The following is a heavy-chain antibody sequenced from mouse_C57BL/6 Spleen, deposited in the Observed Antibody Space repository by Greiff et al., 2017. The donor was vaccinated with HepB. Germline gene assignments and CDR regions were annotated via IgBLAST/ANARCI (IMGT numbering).Heavy chain of an antibody. D-gene: IGHD1-1*01. CDR3: ASPTLYYYGSSPYWYFDV. Sequence: QVQLKQPGTELVKPGASVKLSCKASGYTFTSYWMHWVKQRPGQGLEWIGNINPSNGGTNYNEKFKSKATLTVDKSSSTAYMQLSSLTSEDSAVYYCASPTLYYYGSSPYWYFDVWGTGTTVTVSS. J-gene: IGHJ1*03. CDR1: GYTFTSYW. V-gene: IGHV1-53*01. CDR2: INPSNGGT.